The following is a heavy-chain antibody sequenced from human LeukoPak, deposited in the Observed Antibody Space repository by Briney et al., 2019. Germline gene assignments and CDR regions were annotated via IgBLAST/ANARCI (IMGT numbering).Heavy chain of an antibody. V-gene: IGHV1-69*06. CDR3: ARSVVYNWNFAYNWFDS. Sequence: SVKVSCKASGGTFSSYAISWVRQAPGQGLEWMGGITPIFGTANYAQKFQGRVTITADKSTSTAYMEVSSLRSEDTAVYYCARSVVYNWNFAYNWFDSWGQGTLVIVSS. CDR1: GGTFSSYA. J-gene: IGHJ5*01. CDR2: ITPIFGTA. D-gene: IGHD1-7*01.